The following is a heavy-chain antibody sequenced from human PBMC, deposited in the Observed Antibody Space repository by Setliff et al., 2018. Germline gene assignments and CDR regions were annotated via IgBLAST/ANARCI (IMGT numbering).Heavy chain of an antibody. Sequence: PGGSLRLSCAASGFTFSSYRMHWVRQAPGKGLEWVAVMWDDGGNKYHADSVKGRFTISRDNSKNTLYLQMNSLRPEDTAVYYCARTCSGSGCYAGLESWGQGTPVTVSS. D-gene: IGHD2-15*01. CDR1: GFTFSSYR. CDR2: MWDDGGNK. CDR3: ARTCSGSGCYAGLES. J-gene: IGHJ4*02. V-gene: IGHV3-33*08.